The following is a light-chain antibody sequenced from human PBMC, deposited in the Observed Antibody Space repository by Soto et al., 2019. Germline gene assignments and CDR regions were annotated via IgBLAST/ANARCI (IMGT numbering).Light chain of an antibody. CDR2: DVS. V-gene: IGLV2-14*03. CDR3: SSYTSKDTLV. Sequence: QSVLTQPASVSGSPGQSITISCTGTSSDVGGYDHVSWYQQHPGKAPKLIIYDVSIRPSGVSNRFSGSKSGNTASLAVSGLQAEDEADYYCSSYTSKDTLVFGGGTQLTV. CDR1: SSDVGGYDH. J-gene: IGLJ3*02.